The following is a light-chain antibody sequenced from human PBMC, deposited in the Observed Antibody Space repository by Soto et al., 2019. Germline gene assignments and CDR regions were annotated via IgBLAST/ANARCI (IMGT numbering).Light chain of an antibody. CDR2: LNSDGSH. V-gene: IGLV4-69*01. J-gene: IGLJ2*01. CDR1: SGHSSYA. Sequence: QSVLTQSPSASASLGASVKLTCTLSSGHSSYAIAWHQQQPEKGPRYLMKLNSDGSHSKGDGIPDRFSGSSSGAERYLTISSLQSEHEADYYCQTWGTGIHVVFGGGTKLPVL. CDR3: QTWGTGIHVV.